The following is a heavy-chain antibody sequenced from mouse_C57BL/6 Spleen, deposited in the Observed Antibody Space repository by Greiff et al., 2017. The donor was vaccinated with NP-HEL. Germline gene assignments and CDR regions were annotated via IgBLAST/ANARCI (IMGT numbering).Heavy chain of an antibody. D-gene: IGHD2-3*01. Sequence: EVMLVESGGGLVKPGGSLKLSCAASGFTFSSYAMSWVRQTPEKRLEWVATISDGGSYTYYPDTVKGRFTISRDNAKNNLYLQMSHLKSEDTAMYDCARDDDGRDYWGQGTSVTVSS. J-gene: IGHJ4*01. CDR1: GFTFSSYA. CDR2: ISDGGSYT. CDR3: ARDDDGRDY. V-gene: IGHV5-4*01.